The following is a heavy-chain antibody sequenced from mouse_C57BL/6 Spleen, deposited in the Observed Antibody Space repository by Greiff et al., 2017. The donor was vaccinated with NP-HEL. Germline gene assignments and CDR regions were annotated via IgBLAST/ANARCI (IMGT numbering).Heavy chain of an antibody. Sequence: VMLVESDAGLVKPGASVKLSCTVSGYTFTDHSIHWMKQTPEQGLEWIGYIYPRAGSTTYNETFKGKATLTADKSSTTADMQLNSLKSEDAAVDFCARSAVVPYDYAMDYWGQGTSVTVSS. D-gene: IGHD1-1*01. J-gene: IGHJ4*01. V-gene: IGHV1-78*01. CDR1: GYTFTDHS. CDR2: IYPRAGST. CDR3: ARSAVVPYDYAMDY.